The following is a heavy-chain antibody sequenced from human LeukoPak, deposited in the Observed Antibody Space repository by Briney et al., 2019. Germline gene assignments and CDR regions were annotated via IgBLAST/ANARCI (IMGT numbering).Heavy chain of an antibody. CDR2: INGNGRTT. CDR1: GFTFNSYW. V-gene: IGHV3-74*01. Sequence: PGESLRLSCAASGFTFNSYWMHWVRQSPGRGLVWVSRINGNGRTTDYADSVKGRFTISRDNSKNTLYLHMSSLRADDTAIYFCAKDTPRGYNYGYFDYWGQGTLVTVSS. CDR3: AKDTPRGYNYGYFDY. D-gene: IGHD5-18*01. J-gene: IGHJ4*02.